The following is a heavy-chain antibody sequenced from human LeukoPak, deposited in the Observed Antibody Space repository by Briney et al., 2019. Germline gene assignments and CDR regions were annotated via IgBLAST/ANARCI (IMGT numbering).Heavy chain of an antibody. CDR1: GLTFTNYA. J-gene: IGHJ4*02. Sequence: PGGSLRLSCAASGLTFTNYAMSWVRQAPGKGLEWVSVISGSGGSTYYADSVKGRFTISRDISKSTLYLQMNSLRAEDTAVYYCAKGVTTRRSFDYWGQGILVTVSS. D-gene: IGHD4-17*01. CDR3: AKGVTTRRSFDY. CDR2: ISGSGGST. V-gene: IGHV3-23*01.